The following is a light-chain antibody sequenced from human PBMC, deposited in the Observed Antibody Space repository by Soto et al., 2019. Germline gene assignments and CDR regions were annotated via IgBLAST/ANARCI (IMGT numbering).Light chain of an antibody. CDR1: QSVSSN. Sequence: EIVMTQSPATLSVSPGERATLSCRASQSVSSNLAWYQQKHGQAPRLLIYGASTRATGIPARFSGSGSGTEFTLTISSLQSEDFAVYYCQQYGSLGTFGQGTKVDIK. CDR2: GAS. V-gene: IGKV3-15*01. J-gene: IGKJ1*01. CDR3: QQYGSLGT.